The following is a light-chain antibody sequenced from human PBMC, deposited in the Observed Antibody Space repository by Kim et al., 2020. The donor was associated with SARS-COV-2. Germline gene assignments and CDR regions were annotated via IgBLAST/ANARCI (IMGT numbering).Light chain of an antibody. CDR3: QTYDSLSGWV. V-gene: IGLV1-40*01. J-gene: IGLJ3*02. CDR2: ANS. CDR1: SSNIGAAYD. Sequence: GQRVTSSCTGSSSNIGAAYDVHWYQQFPRTAPKLLIYANSDRPSGVPDRFSGSKSGTSASLAIAGLQAEDEADYYCQTYDSLSGWVFGGGTQLTVL.